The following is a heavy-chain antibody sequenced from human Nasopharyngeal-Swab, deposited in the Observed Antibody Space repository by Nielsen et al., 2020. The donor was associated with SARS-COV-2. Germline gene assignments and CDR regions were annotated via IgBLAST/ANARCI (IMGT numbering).Heavy chain of an antibody. CDR1: GFTFSSYA. J-gene: IGHJ4*02. CDR2: ISYDGSNK. V-gene: IGHV3-30*04. CDR3: ASDPYCSGGSRFDY. Sequence: GESLKISCAASGFTFSSYAMHWVRQAPGKGLEWVAVISYDGSNKYYADSVKGRFTISRDNSKNTLYLQMNSLRAEDTAVYYCASDPYCSGGSRFDYWGQGTLVTVSS. D-gene: IGHD2-15*01.